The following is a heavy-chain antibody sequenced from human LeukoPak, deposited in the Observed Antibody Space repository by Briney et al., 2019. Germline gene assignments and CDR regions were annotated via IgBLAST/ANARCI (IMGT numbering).Heavy chain of an antibody. Sequence: ASVKVSCKASRYTFTGYYMHWVRQAPGQGLEWMGWINPNSGGTNYAQKFQGRVTMTRDTSISTAYMELSRLRSDDTAVYYCARPGYDILTGYYNVYYYYMDVWGKGTTVTVSS. CDR2: INPNSGGT. V-gene: IGHV1-2*02. CDR1: RYTFTGYY. CDR3: ARPGYDILTGYYNVYYYYMDV. D-gene: IGHD3-9*01. J-gene: IGHJ6*03.